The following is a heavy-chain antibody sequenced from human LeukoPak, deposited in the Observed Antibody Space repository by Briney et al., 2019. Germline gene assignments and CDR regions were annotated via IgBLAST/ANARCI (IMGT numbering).Heavy chain of an antibody. Sequence: SETLSLTCTVSGGSISSYYWSWIRQPPGKGLEWIGYIYYSGSTNYNPSLKSRVTISVDTSKNQFSLKLSSVTAADTAVYYCARVWRYDFWSGKLNYMDVWGKGTTVTVSS. CDR3: ARVWRYDFWSGKLNYMDV. V-gene: IGHV4-59*01. J-gene: IGHJ6*03. CDR2: IYYSGST. D-gene: IGHD3-3*01. CDR1: GGSISSYY.